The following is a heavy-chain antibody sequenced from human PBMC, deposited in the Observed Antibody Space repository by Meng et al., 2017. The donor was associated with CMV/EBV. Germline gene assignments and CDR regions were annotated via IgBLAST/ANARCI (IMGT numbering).Heavy chain of an antibody. Sequence: SCVGSGFSFDNYAMSWVRQAPGKGLEWVSTISGSGGSRYYADSVKGRFTISRDNSKNTLYLQMNSLRTEDTAVYYCAKGVYSSGYYYYGMDVWGQGTTVTVSS. CDR1: GFSFDNYA. V-gene: IGHV3-23*01. J-gene: IGHJ6*02. CDR2: ISGSGGSR. CDR3: AKGVYSSGYYYYGMDV. D-gene: IGHD6-19*01.